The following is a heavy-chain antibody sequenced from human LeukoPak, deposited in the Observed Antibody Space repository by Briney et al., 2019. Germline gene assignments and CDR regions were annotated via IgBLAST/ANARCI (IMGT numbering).Heavy chain of an antibody. CDR1: GFTFSSYG. J-gene: IGHJ4*02. Sequence: GGSLRFSCAASGFTFSSYGMSWVRQAPGKGLEWVSAISGSGGSTYYADSVKGRFTISRDNSKNTLYLQMNSLRAEDTAVYYCAKGVYDILTGYSIDFDYWGQGTLVTVSS. CDR3: AKGVYDILTGYSIDFDY. D-gene: IGHD3-9*01. CDR2: ISGSGGST. V-gene: IGHV3-23*01.